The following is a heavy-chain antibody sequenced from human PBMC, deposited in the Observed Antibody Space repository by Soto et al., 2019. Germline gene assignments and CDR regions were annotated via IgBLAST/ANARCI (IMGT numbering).Heavy chain of an antibody. V-gene: IGHV1-24*01. Sequence: ASVKVSCKVSGYTLTELSMHWVRQAPGKGLEWMGGFDPEDGETIYAQKFQGRVTMTEDTSTDTAYMELSSLRSEDTAVYYCATTLFRFFKSRYYYAMHVSGQAPTVTVSS. CDR1: GYTLTELS. J-gene: IGHJ6*02. D-gene: IGHD3-3*01. CDR3: ATTLFRFFKSRYYYAMHV. CDR2: FDPEDGET.